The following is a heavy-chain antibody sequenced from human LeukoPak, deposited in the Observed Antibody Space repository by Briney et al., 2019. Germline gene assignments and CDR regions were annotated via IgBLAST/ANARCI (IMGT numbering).Heavy chain of an antibody. V-gene: IGHV4-4*07. J-gene: IGHJ5*02. CDR3: ARHEPYYLPRGFDP. CDR1: GGSISSYY. CDR2: IYTSGST. Sequence: SETLSLTCTVSGGSISSYYWSWIRQPAGKGLEWIGRIYTSGSTNYNPSLKSRVTISVDKSKNQFSLKLSSVTAADTAVYYCARHEPYYLPRGFDPWGQGTLVTVSS. D-gene: IGHD3-10*01.